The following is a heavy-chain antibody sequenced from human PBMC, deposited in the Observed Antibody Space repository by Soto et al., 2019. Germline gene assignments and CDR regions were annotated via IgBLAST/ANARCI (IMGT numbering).Heavy chain of an antibody. CDR2: IYYSGST. J-gene: IGHJ5*02. D-gene: IGHD3-16*01. CDR1: GGSISSGDYY. CDR3: AREGDYVPNSNWFDP. V-gene: IGHV4-30-4*01. Sequence: PSERLSLTCTVSGGSISSGDYYWSWIRQPPGKGLEWIGYIYYSGSTYYNPSLKSRVTISVDTSKNQFTLKLSSVTAADTAVYYCAREGDYVPNSNWFDPWGQGTLVTVS.